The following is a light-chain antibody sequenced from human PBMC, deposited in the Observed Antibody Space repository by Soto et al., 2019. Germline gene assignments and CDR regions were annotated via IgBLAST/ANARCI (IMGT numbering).Light chain of an antibody. Sequence: EIVLTQSPGTLSLSPGERATLSCRASQSVSSSYLAWYQQKPGQAPRLLIYGESSRATGIPGRFSGSGSGTDFTLTISILEPEDFAVYYCQQYGRSPFTFGPGTKVDIK. CDR1: QSVSSSY. V-gene: IGKV3-20*01. J-gene: IGKJ3*01. CDR3: QQYGRSPFT. CDR2: GES.